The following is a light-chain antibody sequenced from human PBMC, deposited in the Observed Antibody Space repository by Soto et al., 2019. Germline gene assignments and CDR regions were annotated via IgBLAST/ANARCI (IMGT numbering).Light chain of an antibody. J-gene: IGKJ1*01. CDR1: QGIRND. CDR2: AAS. Sequence: AIQMTQSPSSLSASVGDRVTIACRASQGIRNDLVWYQQKPGKAPNLLIYAASSLQSGVPSRFSGSGSGTDFTLTISILQPEDFATYYCLQHYNSPRTFGQGTKVEIK. V-gene: IGKV1-6*01. CDR3: LQHYNSPRT.